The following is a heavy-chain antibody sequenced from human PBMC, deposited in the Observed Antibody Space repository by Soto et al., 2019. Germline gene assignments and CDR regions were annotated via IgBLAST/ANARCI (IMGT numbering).Heavy chain of an antibody. D-gene: IGHD2-2*01. V-gene: IGHV1-18*04. CDR3: AACSGTSGNRGREWFDP. J-gene: IGHJ5*02. CDR2: ISTYNGNT. CDR1: GYTFSSHG. Sequence: QGQLLPSAAEVRKPGASVKVSCTASGYTFSSHGITWVRQAPGQGLEWMGWISTYNGNTNYAQKVQGRVTMTIDKSTSTAYMKLRSLPSDDTALYYGAACSGTSGNRGREWFDPWGQGTLVTVSA.